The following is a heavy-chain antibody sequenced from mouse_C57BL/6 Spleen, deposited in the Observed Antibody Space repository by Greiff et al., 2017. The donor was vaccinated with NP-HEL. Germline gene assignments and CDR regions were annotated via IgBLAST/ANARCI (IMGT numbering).Heavy chain of an antibody. CDR3: TTGLDY. CDR2: IDPENGDT. J-gene: IGHJ2*01. D-gene: IGHD3-3*01. V-gene: IGHV14-4*01. Sequence: VQLKQSGAELVRPGASVKLSCTASGFNIKDDYMHWVKQRPEQGLEWIGWIDPENGDTEYAAKVQGKATITADTSSNTAYLQLSSLTSEDTAVYDCTTGLDYWGQGTTLTVSS. CDR1: GFNIKDDY.